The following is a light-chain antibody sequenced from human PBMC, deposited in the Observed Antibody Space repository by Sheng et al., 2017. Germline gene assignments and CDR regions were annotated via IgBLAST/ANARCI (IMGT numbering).Light chain of an antibody. J-gene: IGKJ2*01. CDR1: QSVTSNS. Sequence: EIVLTQSPGALSLSPGERATLSCRASQSVTSNSVAWFQQKPGRAPRLLIFGTSSRAAGIPDRFSGSGSGTDFSLTITRLEPEDFAVYYCQQYGNSPYTFGRGTTLGIK. CDR3: QQYGNSPYT. CDR2: GTS. V-gene: IGKV3-20*01.